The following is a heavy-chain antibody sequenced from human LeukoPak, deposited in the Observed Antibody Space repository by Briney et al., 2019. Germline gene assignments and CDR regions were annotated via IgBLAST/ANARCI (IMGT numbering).Heavy chain of an antibody. CDR1: GYTFTVYH. Sequence: VASVKVSCKASGYTFTVYHMHWVRQAPGQGLEWMGIINPSDGSTTYAQKFQGRVSITRDMSTSTIYMELSSLRSDDTAAYYCARSVTISGVATLGYWGQGTPVTVSS. CDR2: INPSDGST. D-gene: IGHD3-3*01. J-gene: IGHJ4*02. V-gene: IGHV1-46*01. CDR3: ARSVTISGVATLGY.